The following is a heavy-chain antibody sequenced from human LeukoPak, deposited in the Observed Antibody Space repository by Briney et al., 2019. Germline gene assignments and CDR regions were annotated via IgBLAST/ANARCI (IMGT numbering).Heavy chain of an antibody. V-gene: IGHV3-66*01. D-gene: IGHD6-19*01. Sequence: GGSLRLSCAASGFTVSSNYMSWVRQAPGKGLEWVSVIYSGGSTYYADSVKGRFTISRDNSKNRLYLQMNSLRVEDTAVYYCARDRIAVAGTIGMDVWGQGTTVTVSS. J-gene: IGHJ6*02. CDR3: ARDRIAVAGTIGMDV. CDR1: GFTVSSNY. CDR2: IYSGGST.